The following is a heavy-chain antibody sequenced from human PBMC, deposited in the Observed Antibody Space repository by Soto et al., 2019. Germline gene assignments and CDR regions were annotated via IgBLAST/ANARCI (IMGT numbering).Heavy chain of an antibody. CDR3: ARWPQPRYTAERHAVDV. CDR1: GGTFSSAG. D-gene: IGHD3-16*02. J-gene: IGHJ6*02. CDR2: IVPSLDTT. Sequence: QVHLVQSGTEVRKPGSSVKVSCRASGGTFSSAGFSWVRQAPGQVREWMGMIVPSLDTTNYAQKFQTRVTITADEVTSTANMELRSLRSEDTAVYYCARWPQPRYTAERHAVDVWGQGTRVLVSS. V-gene: IGHV1-69*11.